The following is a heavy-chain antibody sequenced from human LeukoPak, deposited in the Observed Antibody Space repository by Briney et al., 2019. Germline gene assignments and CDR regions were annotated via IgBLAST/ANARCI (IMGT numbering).Heavy chain of an antibody. CDR2: IWYGGSNK. J-gene: IGHJ4*02. CDR1: GFTFSSYG. V-gene: IGHV3-33*08. CDR3: AGYNCSSTRCYTGGFDY. D-gene: IGHD2-2*02. Sequence: GGSLRLSCAASGFTFSSYGMHWVRQAPGKGLEWVAVIWYGGSNKYYADSVKGRFTISRDNSKNTLYLQMNSLRAEDTAVYYCAGYNCSSTRCYTGGFDYWGQGTLVTVSS.